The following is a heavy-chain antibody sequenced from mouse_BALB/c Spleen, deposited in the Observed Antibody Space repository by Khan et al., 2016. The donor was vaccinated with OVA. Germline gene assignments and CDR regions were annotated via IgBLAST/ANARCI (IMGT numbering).Heavy chain of an antibody. V-gene: IGHV3-2*02. J-gene: IGHJ2*01. CDR2: ISYSGNT. CDR3: ARVYGGDFDY. Sequence: VQLKESGPDLVKPSQSLSLTCTVTGYSITSDYAWNWIRQFPGNKLEWMGYISYSGNTKYNPSLKSRISVTRDTSKNQIFLQLNSVTAEDTATYYCARVYGGDFDYWGQGTTLTVSS. CDR1: GYSITSDYA. D-gene: IGHD2-10*02.